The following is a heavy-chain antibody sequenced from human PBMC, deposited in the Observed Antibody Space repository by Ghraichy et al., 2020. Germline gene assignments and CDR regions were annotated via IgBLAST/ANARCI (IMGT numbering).Heavy chain of an antibody. Sequence: GGSLRLSCAASGFTFSSYAMSWVRQAPGKGLEWVSAISGSGGSTYYADSVKGRFTISRDNSKNTLYLQMNSLRAEDTAVYYCAKDPWIAVAGPEGAFDYWGQGTLVTVSS. J-gene: IGHJ4*02. CDR1: GFTFSSYA. D-gene: IGHD6-19*01. V-gene: IGHV3-23*01. CDR2: ISGSGGST. CDR3: AKDPWIAVAGPEGAFDY.